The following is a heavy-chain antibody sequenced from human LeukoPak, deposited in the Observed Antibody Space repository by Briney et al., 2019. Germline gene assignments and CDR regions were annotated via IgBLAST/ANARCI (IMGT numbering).Heavy chain of an antibody. J-gene: IGHJ4*02. V-gene: IGHV3-7*01. Sequence: GGSLRLSCAASGFTFSTYWMNWVRQAPGKGLDWVANIKPDGSEKYYVDSVKGRFTISRDNAKNSLYLQMNSLRAEDTAVYYCARIVDGYPFDYWGQGTLVTVSS. D-gene: IGHD5-24*01. CDR1: GFTFSTYW. CDR2: IKPDGSEK. CDR3: ARIVDGYPFDY.